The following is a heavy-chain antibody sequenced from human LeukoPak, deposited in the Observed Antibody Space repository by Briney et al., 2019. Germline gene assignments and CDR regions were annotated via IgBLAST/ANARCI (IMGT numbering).Heavy chain of an antibody. D-gene: IGHD5-18*01. CDR2: ITSDSSNI. CDR1: GFTFSAYS. Sequence: PGGSLRLSCAASGFTFSAYSMNWVRQAPGKGLEWISSITSDSSNIFYANSVRGRFTISRDNAKNSLYLQMNSLRAEDTAVYYCAGDSQDTAMVSYMDVWGKGTTVTVSS. V-gene: IGHV3-21*01. CDR3: AGDSQDTAMVSYMDV. J-gene: IGHJ6*03.